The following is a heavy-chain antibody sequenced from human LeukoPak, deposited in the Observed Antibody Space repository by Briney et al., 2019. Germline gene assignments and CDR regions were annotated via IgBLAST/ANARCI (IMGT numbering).Heavy chain of an antibody. V-gene: IGHV1-2*02. CDR1: GYTFTDYY. J-gene: IGHJ4*02. CDR2: VNPSSGDT. D-gene: IGHD6-13*01. CDR3: ALLFSSTWYRFDS. Sequence: GASVKVSCKASGYTFTDYYIHWVRQAPGQGLEWMGWVNPSSGDTNHAHKFQGRVTMTSDTSISTAYMDLNRVRSDDTAVYYCALLFSSTWYRFDSWGQGTLVTVSS.